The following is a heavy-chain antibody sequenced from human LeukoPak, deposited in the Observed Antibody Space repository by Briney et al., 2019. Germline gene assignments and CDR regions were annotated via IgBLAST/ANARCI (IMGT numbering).Heavy chain of an antibody. CDR2: IYHSGST. CDR1: GGSISSGGYS. Sequence: PSETLSLTCAVSGGSISSGGYSWSWIRQPPGKGLEWIGYIYHSGSTYYNPSLKSRVSISVDRSKNQFSLKLSSVTAADTAVYYCARGESGSGNYYSPRFDYWGQGTLVTVSS. CDR3: ARGESGSGNYYSPRFDY. D-gene: IGHD3-10*01. V-gene: IGHV4-30-2*01. J-gene: IGHJ4*02.